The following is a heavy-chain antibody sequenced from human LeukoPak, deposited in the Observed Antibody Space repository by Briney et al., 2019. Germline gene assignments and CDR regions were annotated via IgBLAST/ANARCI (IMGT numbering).Heavy chain of an antibody. D-gene: IGHD3-22*01. CDR2: INPNSGGT. J-gene: IGHJ4*02. Sequence: ASVKVSCKASGYTFTGYYMHWVRQAPGQGLEWMGWINPNSGGTNYAQKFQGRVTMTRDTSISTAYMELSRLRSDDTAVYYCARGRKLKSYYYDSSGYYCMFDYWGQGTLVTVSS. CDR3: ARGRKLKSYYYDSSGYYCMFDY. CDR1: GYTFTGYY. V-gene: IGHV1-2*02.